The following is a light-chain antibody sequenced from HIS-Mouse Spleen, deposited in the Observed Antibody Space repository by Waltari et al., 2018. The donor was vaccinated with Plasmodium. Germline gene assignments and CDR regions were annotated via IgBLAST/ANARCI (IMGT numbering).Light chain of an antibody. V-gene: IGLV3-10*01. CDR3: YSTDSSGNHRV. Sequence: SYELTQPPSVSVSPGQTARITCSGDALPKKSAYWYQQKSGQAPVLVIYADSKRPSGIPERFSGSSSGTMATLTISGAQVEDEADYYCYSTDSSGNHRVFGGGTKLTVL. CDR1: ALPKKS. CDR2: ADS. J-gene: IGLJ3*02.